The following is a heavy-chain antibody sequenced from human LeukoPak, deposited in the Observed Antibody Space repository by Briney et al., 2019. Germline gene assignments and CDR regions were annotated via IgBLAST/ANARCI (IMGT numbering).Heavy chain of an antibody. CDR2: ISGGGETT. CDR3: ARDYADYVGYFFFDY. CDR1: GFTFNNYA. Sequence: GGSLRLSCAASGFTFNNYAMNWIRQAPGKGLEWVSSISGGGETTYYADSAKGRFTISRDNSQNTLYLQMNSLRAEDTAVYYCARDYADYVGYFFFDYWGQGTLVTVSS. J-gene: IGHJ4*02. D-gene: IGHD4-17*01. V-gene: IGHV3-23*01.